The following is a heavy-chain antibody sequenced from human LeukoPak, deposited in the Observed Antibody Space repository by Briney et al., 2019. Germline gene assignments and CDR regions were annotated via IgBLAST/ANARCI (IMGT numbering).Heavy chain of an antibody. D-gene: IGHD4-23*01. CDR3: ARACYGGNSLGEGWFDP. CDR2: IIPIFGTA. V-gene: IGHV1-69*05. Sequence: SVKVSCKASGGTFSSYAIIWVRQAPGQGLEWMGGIIPIFGTANYAQKFQGRVTITTDESTSTAYMELSSLRSEDTAVYYCARACYGGNSLGEGWFDPWGQGTLVTVSS. J-gene: IGHJ5*02. CDR1: GGTFSSYA.